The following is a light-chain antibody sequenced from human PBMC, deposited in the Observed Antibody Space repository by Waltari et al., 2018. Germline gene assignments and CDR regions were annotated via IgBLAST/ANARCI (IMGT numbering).Light chain of an antibody. CDR3: QQYNFWPRT. J-gene: IGKJ1*01. CDR1: QRIGNN. Sequence: DIVMTQSPGTLSVSPGERATLSCRASQRIGNNLAWYQQKRGQAPRLLIFGAFTRATDIPASFSGSGSGTEFTLTISSVQSEDFAVYYCQQYNFWPRTFGLGTKVEI. V-gene: IGKV3D-15*01. CDR2: GAF.